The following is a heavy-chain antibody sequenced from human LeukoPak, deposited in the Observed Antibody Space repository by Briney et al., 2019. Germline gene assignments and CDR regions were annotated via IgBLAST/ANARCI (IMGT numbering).Heavy chain of an antibody. Sequence: PGGSLRLSCAVSGFNVNSDYMTWVRQAPGKGLEWVSTISGSGGRAFYADSVKGRFTISRDNAKNTLYLQMNSLRAEDTAVYYCAKEAGATDAFDIWGQGTMVTVSS. CDR2: ISGSGGRA. J-gene: IGHJ3*02. V-gene: IGHV3-23*01. D-gene: IGHD1-26*01. CDR1: GFNVNSDY. CDR3: AKEAGATDAFDI.